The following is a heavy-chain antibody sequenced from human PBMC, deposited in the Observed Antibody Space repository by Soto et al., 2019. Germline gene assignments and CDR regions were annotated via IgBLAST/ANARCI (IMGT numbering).Heavy chain of an antibody. CDR1: GGSISSYY. V-gene: IGHV4-59*08. D-gene: IGHD6-13*01. CDR2: IYYSGST. CDR3: ARQNLRVQHNWFDP. Sequence: PSETLSLTCTVSGGSISSYYWSWIRQPPGKGLEWIGYIYYSGSTNYNPSLKSRVTISVDTSKNQFSLKLSSVTAADAAVYYCARQNLRVQHNWFDPWGQGTLVTVSS. J-gene: IGHJ5*02.